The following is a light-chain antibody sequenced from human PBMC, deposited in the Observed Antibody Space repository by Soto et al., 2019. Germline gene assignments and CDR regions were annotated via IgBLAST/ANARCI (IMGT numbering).Light chain of an antibody. J-gene: IGLJ2*01. CDR3: AAWDDSLSGFVV. CDR2: NNN. CDR1: SSNIGRNY. Sequence: QAVVTQPPSASGTPGQRVAISCSGSSSNIGRNYVYWYQQLPGTAPKLLIYNNNQRPSGVPDRFSGSKSGTSASLAISGLRSEDEAEYFCAAWDDSLSGFVVFGGGTKLTVL. V-gene: IGLV1-47*01.